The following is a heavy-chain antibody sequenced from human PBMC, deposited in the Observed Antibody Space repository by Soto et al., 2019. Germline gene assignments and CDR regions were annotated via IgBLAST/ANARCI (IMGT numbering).Heavy chain of an antibody. CDR3: ALRTGNWNPLAD. V-gene: IGHV1-69*02. D-gene: IGHD1-1*01. CDR2: IVPMINKV. CDR1: GGTTSSYT. Sequence: QVQLVQPGAEVEKPGSSVKVSCKASGGTTSSYTISWVRQSPGQGLEWMGNIVPMINKVDYAQKFQGRVTITADKSTRTVCMGLSSLKSEDTAVYFCALRTGNWNPLADWGQGTLVTVSS. J-gene: IGHJ4*02.